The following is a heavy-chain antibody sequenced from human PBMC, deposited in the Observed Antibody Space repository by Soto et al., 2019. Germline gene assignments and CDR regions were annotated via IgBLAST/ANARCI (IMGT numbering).Heavy chain of an antibody. CDR2: IRSKAYGETT. CDR1: GFTFGDYA. CDR3: TRGNRSPSDY. Sequence: GGSLRLSCTASGFTFGDYAMNWFRQAPGKGLEWISFIRSKAYGETTQYTASVKGRFTISRDDSKSIAYLQMNNLKSEDTAVYYCTRGNRSPSDYWGQGTLVTVSS. V-gene: IGHV3-49*01. D-gene: IGHD6-6*01. J-gene: IGHJ4*02.